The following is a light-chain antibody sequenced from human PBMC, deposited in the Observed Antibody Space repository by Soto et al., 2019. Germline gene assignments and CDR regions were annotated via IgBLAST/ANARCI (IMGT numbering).Light chain of an antibody. Sequence: DIQVTQAPTTLSASVGDRVTITCRASQSISSWLAWYQQKPGKAPKLLIYATSTLQSGVPSRFSGSGSGTDFTLTISSLQPEDFATYYCQLPASFLSTFAGGTKVDIK. V-gene: IGKV1-5*01. CDR1: QSISSW. CDR3: QLPASFLST. J-gene: IGKJ4*01. CDR2: ATS.